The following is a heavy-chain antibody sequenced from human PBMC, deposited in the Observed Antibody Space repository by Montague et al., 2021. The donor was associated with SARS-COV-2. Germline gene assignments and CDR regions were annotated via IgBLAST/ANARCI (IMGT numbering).Heavy chain of an antibody. CDR2: MSYSGTT. CDR1: GGSISSYY. CDR3: AGGRDQLGGVDP. D-gene: IGHD7-27*01. Sequence: SETLSLTCTVSGGSISSYYWCWIRQPPGKGLEWIGYMSYSGTTNYNPSLRSRLTMSIDTSKDQLSLKLSSLTAADAAVYYCAGGRDQLGGVDPWGQGTLVTVSS. J-gene: IGHJ5*02. V-gene: IGHV4-59*01.